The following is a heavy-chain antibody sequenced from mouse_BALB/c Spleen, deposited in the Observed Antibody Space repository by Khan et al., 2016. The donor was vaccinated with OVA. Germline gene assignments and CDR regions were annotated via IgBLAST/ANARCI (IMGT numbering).Heavy chain of an antibody. Sequence: QVQLQQPGAELVRPGVSVKISCKGSGYTFTDFAMHWVKQSHSKSLEWIGVISTYYGDPTYNQKFKDKATMTVDKSSSTAYMELGRLTSEDSAIYYCTRGSGKFRFAYWGQGTLVTVSA. V-gene: IGHV1S137*01. CDR1: GYTFTDFA. D-gene: IGHD1-3*01. CDR2: ISTYYGDP. J-gene: IGHJ3*01. CDR3: TRGSGKFRFAY.